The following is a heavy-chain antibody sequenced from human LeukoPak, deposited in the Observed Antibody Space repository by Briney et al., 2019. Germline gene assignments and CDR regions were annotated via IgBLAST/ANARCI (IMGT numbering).Heavy chain of an antibody. CDR1: GGSFSSYY. J-gene: IGHJ3*02. V-gene: IGHV4-34*01. Sequence: SETLSLTCAVYGGSFSSYYWSWIRQPPGKGLEWIGEINHSGSTNYNPSLKSRVTISVDTSKNQFSLKLSSVTAADTAVYYCARGRAIYYYDSSGPNSDAFDIWGQGTMVTVSS. CDR2: INHSGST. D-gene: IGHD3-22*01. CDR3: ARGRAIYYYDSSGPNSDAFDI.